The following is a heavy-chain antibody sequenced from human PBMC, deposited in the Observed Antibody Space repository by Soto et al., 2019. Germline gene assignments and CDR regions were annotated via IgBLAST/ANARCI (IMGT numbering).Heavy chain of an antibody. V-gene: IGHV1-69*01. D-gene: IGHD2-15*01. CDR1: GGTFSSYA. J-gene: IGHJ6*02. Sequence: QVQLVQSGAEVKKPGSSVKVSCKASGGTFSSYAISWVRQAPRQGLEWMGGIIPIFGTANYAQKFQGRVTITADESTSTAYMELSSLRSEDTAVYYCARDMTPQIYYYYGMDVWGQGTTVTVSS. CDR3: ARDMTPQIYYYYGMDV. CDR2: IIPIFGTA.